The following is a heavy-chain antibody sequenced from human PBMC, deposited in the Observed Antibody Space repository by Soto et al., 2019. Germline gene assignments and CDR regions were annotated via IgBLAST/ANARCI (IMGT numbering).Heavy chain of an antibody. Sequence: GGSLRLCCAASGFTFGNYAMTWVRQAPGKGLEWVSTISGSGDRTYYADSVTGRFTISRDNSKNTLYFQMPSLGVEDTAVDCCAKETVAIRSFCFDSWAHGTLDTVSS. CDR2: ISGSGDRT. CDR1: GFTFGNYA. V-gene: IGHV3-23*01. CDR3: AKETVAIRSFCFDS. J-gene: IGHJ5*01. D-gene: IGHD1-1*01.